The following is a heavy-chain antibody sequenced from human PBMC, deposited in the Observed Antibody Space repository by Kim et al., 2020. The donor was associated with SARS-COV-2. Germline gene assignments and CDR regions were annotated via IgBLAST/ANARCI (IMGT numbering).Heavy chain of an antibody. CDR1: GYTFTGYY. D-gene: IGHD3-10*01. CDR3: ARDSPYYYGSGSYSYYYGMDV. J-gene: IGHJ6*02. V-gene: IGHV1-2*06. Sequence: ASVKVSCKASGYTFTGYYMHWVRQAPGQGLEWMGRINPNSGGTNYAQKFQGRVTMTRDTSISTAYMELSRLRSDDTAVYYCARDSPYYYGSGSYSYYYGMDVWGQGTTVTVSS. CDR2: INPNSGGT.